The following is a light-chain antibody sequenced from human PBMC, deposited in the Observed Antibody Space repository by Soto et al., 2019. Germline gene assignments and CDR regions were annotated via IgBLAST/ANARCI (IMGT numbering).Light chain of an antibody. J-gene: IGKJ2*01. Sequence: EIVLTQSPGTLSLSPGERATLSCRASQSVSSNYLAWYQQKPGQAPRLLIYGASSRATGIPDRFSGSVSGTDITLTVSGLEPEDFAVYYCQQYGSSPEYTFGQGTKLEIK. CDR1: QSVSSNY. CDR3: QQYGSSPEYT. V-gene: IGKV3-20*01. CDR2: GAS.